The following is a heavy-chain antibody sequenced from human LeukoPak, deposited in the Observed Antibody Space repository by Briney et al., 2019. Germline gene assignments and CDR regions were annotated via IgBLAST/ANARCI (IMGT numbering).Heavy chain of an antibody. CDR2: ISHSGTT. CDR1: GGSISSSNW. D-gene: IGHD3-9*01. V-gene: IGHV4-4*02. CDR3: ARRQRRYFDWMKRRGSFDY. Sequence: SETLSLTCAVSGGSISSSNWWSWVRQPPGKGLEWIGEISHSGTTNYNPSLKSRVTISVDTSKNQFSLKLSSVTAADTAVYYCARRQRRYFDWMKRRGSFDYWGQGTLVTVSS. J-gene: IGHJ4*02.